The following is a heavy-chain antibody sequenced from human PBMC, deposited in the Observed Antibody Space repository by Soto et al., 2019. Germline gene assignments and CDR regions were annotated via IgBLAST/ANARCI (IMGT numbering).Heavy chain of an antibody. D-gene: IGHD3-10*01. CDR2: ISSSSSYI. V-gene: IGHV3-21*01. J-gene: IGHJ6*02. CDR1: GFTFSSYS. Sequence: GGSLRLSCAASGFTFSSYSMNWVRQAPGKGLEWVSSISSSSSYIYYADSVKGRFTISRDNAKNSLYLQMNSLRAEDTAVYYCARGMKDLWFGEFPTYYYGMDVWGQGTTVTVSS. CDR3: ARGMKDLWFGEFPTYYYGMDV.